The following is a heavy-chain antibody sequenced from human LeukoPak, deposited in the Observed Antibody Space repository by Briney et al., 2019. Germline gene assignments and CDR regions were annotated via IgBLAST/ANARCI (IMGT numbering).Heavy chain of an antibody. D-gene: IGHD3-9*01. V-gene: IGHV3-33*01. CDR2: IWYDGSNK. Sequence: GGSLTLSCSASGFTFSSYGMLWLRPAPGKGRVWWANIWYDGSNKYCANSVKGRFTISRDNSKNTLYLQMNSLRADDTAVDYCARYYYDILSRGHDAFDIWGQGTMVTVSS. J-gene: IGHJ3*02. CDR1: GFTFSSYG. CDR3: ARYYYDILSRGHDAFDI.